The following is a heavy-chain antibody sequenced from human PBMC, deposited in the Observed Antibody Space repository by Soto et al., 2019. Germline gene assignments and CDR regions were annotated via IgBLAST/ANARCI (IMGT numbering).Heavy chain of an antibody. CDR3: ARDKSITMVRGVLDY. J-gene: IGHJ4*02. V-gene: IGHV1-2*02. CDR1: GYTFTGYY. CDR2: INPNSGGT. D-gene: IGHD3-10*01. Sequence: ASVKVSCKASGYTFTGYYMHWVRQAPGQGLGWMGWINPNSGGTNYAQKFQGRVTMTRDTSISTAYMELSRLRSDDTAVYYCARDKSITMVRGVLDYWGQGTLVTVSS.